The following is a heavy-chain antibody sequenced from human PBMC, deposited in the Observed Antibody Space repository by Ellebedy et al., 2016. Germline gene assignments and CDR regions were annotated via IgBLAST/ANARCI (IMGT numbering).Heavy chain of an antibody. J-gene: IGHJ4*02. CDR3: GGSQGGDWRRVDY. CDR1: GYTFTTYN. Sequence: ASVKVSCKASGYTFTTYNLHWVRQAPGQGLEWMGWISAYNGNTNYAQKLQGRVTMTTDTSTSTAYMELRSLRSDDTAVYYCGGSQGGDWRRVDYWGQGTLVTVSS. CDR2: ISAYNGNT. V-gene: IGHV1-18*04. D-gene: IGHD2-21*02.